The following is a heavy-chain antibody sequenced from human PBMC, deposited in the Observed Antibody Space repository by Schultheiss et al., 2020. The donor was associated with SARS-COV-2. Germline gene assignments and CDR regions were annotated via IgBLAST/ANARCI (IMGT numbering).Heavy chain of an antibody. CDR2: INHSGST. CDR1: GGSFSGYY. D-gene: IGHD5-18*01. V-gene: IGHV4-34*01. J-gene: IGHJ2*01. CDR3: ARGLHTAMVYWYFDL. Sequence: GSLRLSCAVSGGSFSGYYWNWLRQPPGKGLEWIGEINHSGSTNYNPSLKSRVTISVDTSKNQFSLKLSSVTAADTAVYYCARGLHTAMVYWYFDLWGRGTLVTVSS.